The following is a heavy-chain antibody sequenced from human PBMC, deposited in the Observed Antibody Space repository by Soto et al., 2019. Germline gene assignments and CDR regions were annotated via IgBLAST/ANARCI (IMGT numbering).Heavy chain of an antibody. V-gene: IGHV3-11*06. Sequence: PGGSLRLSCAASGFTFSDYYMSWIRQAPGKGLEWVSYISSSSYTNYADSVKGRFTISRDNAKNSLYLQMNSLRAEDTAVYYCARVTEYSSSSRGPFDYWGQGTLVTVSS. CDR1: GFTFSDYY. CDR3: ARVTEYSSSSRGPFDY. J-gene: IGHJ4*02. CDR2: ISSSSYT. D-gene: IGHD6-6*01.